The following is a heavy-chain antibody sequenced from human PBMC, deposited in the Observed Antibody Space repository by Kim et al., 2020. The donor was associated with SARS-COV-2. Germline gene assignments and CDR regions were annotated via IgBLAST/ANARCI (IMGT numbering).Heavy chain of an antibody. Sequence: SETLSLTCAVYGGSFSGYYWSWIRQPPGKGLEWIGEINHSGSTNYNPSLKSRVTISVDTSKNQFSLKLSSVTAADTAVYYCARERWTNGVLFAGGMDVWGQGTTVTVSS. J-gene: IGHJ6*02. CDR2: INHSGST. V-gene: IGHV4-34*01. D-gene: IGHD2-8*01. CDR3: ARERWTNGVLFAGGMDV. CDR1: GGSFSGYY.